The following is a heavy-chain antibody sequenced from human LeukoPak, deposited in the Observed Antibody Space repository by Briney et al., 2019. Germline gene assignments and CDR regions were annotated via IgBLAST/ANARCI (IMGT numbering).Heavy chain of an antibody. CDR3: ARGKGHDYGDQRDFDY. J-gene: IGHJ4*02. V-gene: IGHV4-59*12. Sequence: SETLSLTCTVSGGSICSYYWSWIRQPPGKGLEWIGYIYHSGSTYYNPSLKSRVTISVDRSKNQFSLKLSSVTAADTAVYYCARGKGHDYGDQRDFDYWGQGTLVTVSS. CDR1: GGSICSYY. CDR2: IYHSGST. D-gene: IGHD4-17*01.